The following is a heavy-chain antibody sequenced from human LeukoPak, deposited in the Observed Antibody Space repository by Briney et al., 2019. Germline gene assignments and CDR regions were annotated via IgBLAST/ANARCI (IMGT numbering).Heavy chain of an antibody. V-gene: IGHV1-8*01. J-gene: IGHJ6*03. D-gene: IGHD3-3*01. CDR2: MNPNSGNT. CDR1: GYTFTSYD. Sequence: ASVKVSCKASGYTFTSYDINWVRQATGQGLEWMGWMNPNSGNTGYAQKFQGRVTMTRNTSISTAYMELSSLRSEDTAVYYCARWGNSSTTTRYFGVVSNYYYYMDVWGKGTTVTVSS. CDR3: ARWGNSSTTTRYFGVVSNYYYYMDV.